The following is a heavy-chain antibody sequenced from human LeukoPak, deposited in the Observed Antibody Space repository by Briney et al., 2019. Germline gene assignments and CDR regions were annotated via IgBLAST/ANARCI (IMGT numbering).Heavy chain of an antibody. Sequence: ASVKVSCKASGYTFTGYYMHWVRQAPGQRLEWMGWINAGNGNTKYSQKFQGRVTITRDTSTRSAYLELSSLRDEDTAVYYCARGLAGTVALAYWGQGPLITVSS. D-gene: IGHD6-13*01. CDR3: ARGLAGTVALAY. CDR1: GYTFTGYY. J-gene: IGHJ4*02. CDR2: INAGNGNT. V-gene: IGHV1-3*01.